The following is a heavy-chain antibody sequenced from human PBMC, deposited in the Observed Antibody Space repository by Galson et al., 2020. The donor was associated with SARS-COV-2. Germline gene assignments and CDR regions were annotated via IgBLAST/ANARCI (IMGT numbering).Heavy chain of an antibody. CDR1: GGSISGTRYY. Sequence: SEPLTHTYAVSGGSISGTRYYWRSTRQPAGKGLEWNGRHHSSRRTNYTPSLKSRVTIPIDTSKNQFSLRLSSVTAADTAIYYCASGPVAGSGEWGQGTLVTVSS. V-gene: IGHV4-61*02. J-gene: IGHJ4*02. CDR3: ASGPVAGSGE. D-gene: IGHD6-19*01. CDR2: HHSSRRT.